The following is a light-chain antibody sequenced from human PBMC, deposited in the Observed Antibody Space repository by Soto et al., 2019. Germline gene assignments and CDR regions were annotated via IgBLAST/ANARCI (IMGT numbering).Light chain of an antibody. J-gene: IGLJ2*01. Sequence: QSVLTQAPSVSGAPGQRVTISCTGSSSNIGAGYDVHWYQQLPGTAPKLLISDRFSGSKSGTSASLAITGLQAEDEADYYCQSYDTSLSGVVFGGGTKVTVL. V-gene: IGLV1-40*01. CDR3: QSYDTSLSGVV. CDR1: SSNIGAGYD.